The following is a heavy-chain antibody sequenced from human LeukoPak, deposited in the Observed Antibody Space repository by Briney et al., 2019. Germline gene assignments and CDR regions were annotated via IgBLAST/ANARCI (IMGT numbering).Heavy chain of an antibody. D-gene: IGHD5-24*01. Sequence: PGPSLRLSCTASGFTFGDYAMSWVSQPPRKGLGWVGFIRSKAYGGTTEYAASVKGRFTISRDDSKSSAYLQMNSLKTEHTAVYYCTRDQRDGSNWRYWGEGTLFTVSS. CDR2: IRSKAYGGTT. V-gene: IGHV3-49*04. J-gene: IGHJ4*02. CDR1: GFTFGDYA. CDR3: TRDQRDGSNWRY.